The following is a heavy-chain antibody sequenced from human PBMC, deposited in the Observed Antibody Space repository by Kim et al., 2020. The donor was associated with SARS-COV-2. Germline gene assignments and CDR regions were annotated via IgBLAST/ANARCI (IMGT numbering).Heavy chain of an antibody. CDR2: IYPGDSDT. Sequence: GESLKISCKGSGYSFTSYWIVWVRQMPGKGLEWMGIIYPGDSDTRYSPSFQGQVTINADKSIRTAYLQWSSLKASDTAMYYCARQASVWSGYYYYYYMDVWGKGTTVTVSS. J-gene: IGHJ6*03. D-gene: IGHD3-3*01. V-gene: IGHV5-51*01. CDR1: GYSFTSYW. CDR3: ARQASVWSGYYYYYYMDV.